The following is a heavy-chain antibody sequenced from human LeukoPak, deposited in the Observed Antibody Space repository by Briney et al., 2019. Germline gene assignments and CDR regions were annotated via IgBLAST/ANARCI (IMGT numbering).Heavy chain of an antibody. V-gene: IGHV3-23*01. Sequence: PGGSLRLSCAASGFTFSSYAMSWVRQAPGKGLEWVSAISGSGGSTYYADSVKGRFTISRDNSKNTLYLQMNSLRAEDTAVYYCAKGEEQLVLVSLDYWGQGTLVTVSS. CDR2: ISGSGGST. CDR1: GFTFSSYA. J-gene: IGHJ4*02. CDR3: AKGEEQLVLVSLDY. D-gene: IGHD6-6*01.